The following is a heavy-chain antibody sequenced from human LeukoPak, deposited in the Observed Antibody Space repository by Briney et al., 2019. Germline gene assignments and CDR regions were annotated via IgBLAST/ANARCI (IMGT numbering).Heavy chain of an antibody. CDR2: IYNSGTT. D-gene: IGHD5-12*01. J-gene: IGHJ4*02. CDR3: ARMLRGGSEFDY. CDR1: GGSISSSSYY. V-gene: IGHV4-39*01. Sequence: SETLSLTCTVSGGSISSSSYYWGWVRQPPGKGLQWIGSIYNSGTTYYNPSLKSRVTICVDTSQNQFSLKLTSVSAADTAVYYCARMLRGGSEFDYWAQGTLVTVSS.